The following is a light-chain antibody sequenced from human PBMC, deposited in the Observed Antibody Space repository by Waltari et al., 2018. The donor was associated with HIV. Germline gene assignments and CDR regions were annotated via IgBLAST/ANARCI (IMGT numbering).Light chain of an antibody. CDR3: GESQTNDGEVGWV. J-gene: IGLJ3*02. CDR2: VKSDGSH. Sequence: LPVLTQPPSASALLGASLKLTCPLRSEHSTYTIEWYQQSPGRSPQYIMKVKSDGSHRKGDGIRDRVRGSRSGADRHVTVCNLQSDDEDEYHCGESQTNDGEVGWVFGGGTKLTVL. V-gene: IGLV4-3*01. CDR1: SEHSTYT.